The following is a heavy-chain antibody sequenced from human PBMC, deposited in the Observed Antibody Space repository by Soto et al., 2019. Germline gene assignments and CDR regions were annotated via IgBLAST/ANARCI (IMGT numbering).Heavy chain of an antibody. CDR3: ARAPVVEYYESPFDP. J-gene: IGHJ5*02. Sequence: SVKVSCKASGGTFSSYAISWVRQAPGQGLEWMGGIIPIFGTANYAQKFQGRVTITADESTSTAYMELSSLRSEDTAVYYCARAPVVEYYESPFDPWGQGTLVTAPQ. V-gene: IGHV1-69*13. CDR1: GGTFSSYA. D-gene: IGHD3-22*01. CDR2: IIPIFGTA.